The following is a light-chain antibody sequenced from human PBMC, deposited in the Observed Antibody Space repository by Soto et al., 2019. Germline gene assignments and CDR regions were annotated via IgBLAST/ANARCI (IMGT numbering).Light chain of an antibody. CDR1: QSLSKY. CDR3: QQRSNWRGT. V-gene: IGKV3-11*01. Sequence: EIVLTQSPATLSLSPGERATLSCRASQSLSKYLAWYQQKPGQAPRLLIYDASNRATGIPARFSGSGSGTDFPLTISSLEPEDFAVYYCQQRSNWRGTFGGGTKVEI. J-gene: IGKJ4*01. CDR2: DAS.